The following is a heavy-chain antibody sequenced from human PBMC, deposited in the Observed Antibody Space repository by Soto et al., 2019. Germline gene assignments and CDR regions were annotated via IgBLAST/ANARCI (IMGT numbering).Heavy chain of an antibody. J-gene: IGHJ3*02. V-gene: IGHV1-24*01. Sequence: ASVKVSCKVSGYTLTELSMHCVRQAPGKGLEWMGGFDPEDGETIYAQKFQGRVTMTEDTSTDTAYMELSSLRSEDTAVYYCATQYRSSWYGAFDIWGQGTMVNVSS. D-gene: IGHD6-13*01. CDR2: FDPEDGET. CDR3: ATQYRSSWYGAFDI. CDR1: GYTLTELS.